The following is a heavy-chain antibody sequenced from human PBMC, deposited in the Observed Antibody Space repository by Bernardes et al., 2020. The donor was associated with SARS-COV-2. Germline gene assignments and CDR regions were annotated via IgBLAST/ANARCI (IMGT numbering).Heavy chain of an antibody. V-gene: IGHV3-30*18. CDR3: AKILSSGWFDLRVGYFEN. CDR2: ISHDGGHK. D-gene: IGHD6-19*01. Sequence: GGSLRLSCAASGFIFSDYAMHWVRQAPGKGLEWVALISHDGGHKYYADSVRGRFTVSRDNSKNTLYLQINSLRDEDTAVYYCAKILSSGWFDLRVGYFENWGQGTLVTVSS. J-gene: IGHJ4*02. CDR1: GFIFSDYA.